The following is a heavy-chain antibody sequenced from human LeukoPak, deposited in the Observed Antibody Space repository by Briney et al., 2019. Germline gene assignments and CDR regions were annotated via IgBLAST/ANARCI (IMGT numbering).Heavy chain of an antibody. D-gene: IGHD3-22*01. Sequence: GGSLRLSCAASGFTFSTYSMNWVRQAPGKGLEWVSSISSSSSYIYYADSVKGRFTISRDNAKNSLYLQMNSLRAEDTAVYYCARAPPYYYDSSGYVDYWGQGTLVTVSS. CDR1: GFTFSTYS. CDR2: ISSSSSYI. J-gene: IGHJ4*02. V-gene: IGHV3-21*01. CDR3: ARAPPYYYDSSGYVDY.